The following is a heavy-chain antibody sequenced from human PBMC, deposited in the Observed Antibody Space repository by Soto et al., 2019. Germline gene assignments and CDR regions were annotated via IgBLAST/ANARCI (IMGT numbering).Heavy chain of an antibody. J-gene: IGHJ4*02. D-gene: IGHD3-10*01. V-gene: IGHV4-31*03. CDR1: GGSISSGGYY. CDR3: PRGGRDAYYYAVSSIFDY. CDR2: IYYSGST. Sequence: QVQLQESGPGLVKPSQTLSLTCTVSGGSISSGGYYWSWIRQDPGKGLEWIGYIYYSGSTYYNPSLKSGVTISVDTAKHQFSLKLSSGASADPAVYFCPRGGRDAYYYAVSSIFDYWGQRTLVTVSS.